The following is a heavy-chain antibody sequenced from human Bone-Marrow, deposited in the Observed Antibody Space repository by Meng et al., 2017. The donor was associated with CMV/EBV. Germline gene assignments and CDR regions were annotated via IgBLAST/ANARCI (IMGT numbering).Heavy chain of an antibody. CDR2: INSDGSST. CDR3: ASGEAGGSSWDY. Sequence: GGSLRLSCAASGFTFSSYWMHWVRRAPGKGLVWVSRINSDGSSTNYADSVKGRFTISRDNAKNTLYLQMNSLRAEDTAVYYCASGEAGGSSWDYWGQGTLVTVSS. D-gene: IGHD3-10*01. CDR1: GFTFSSYW. V-gene: IGHV3-74*01. J-gene: IGHJ4*02.